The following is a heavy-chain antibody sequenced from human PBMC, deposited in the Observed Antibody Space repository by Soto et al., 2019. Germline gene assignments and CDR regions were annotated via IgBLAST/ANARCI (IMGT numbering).Heavy chain of an antibody. J-gene: IGHJ4*02. V-gene: IGHV4-31*03. CDR2: IYYSGST. D-gene: IGHD3-3*01. Sequence: ASETLSLTCTVSGGSISSGGYYWSWIRQHPGKGLEWIGYIYYSGSTYYNPSLKSRVTISVDTSKNQFSLKLSSVTAADTAVYYCARVTYYDFSRLDYWGQGTLVTVSS. CDR3: ARVTYYDFSRLDY. CDR1: GGSISSGGYY.